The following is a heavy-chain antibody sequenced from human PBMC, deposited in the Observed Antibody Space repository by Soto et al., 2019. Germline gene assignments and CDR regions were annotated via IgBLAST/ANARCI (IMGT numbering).Heavy chain of an antibody. CDR2: ISGGGNER. CDR3: ARSLFMVAPDNEPFYY. V-gene: IGHV3-23*01. D-gene: IGHD5-12*01. J-gene: IGHJ4*02. Sequence: PGGSLSICCAASGFPFSSYAMSWVRQTPEEGLEWIAGISGGGNERYYAEFVQGRFTFSRDNSSNILYLKMNSLRADDKAMYFCARSLFMVAPDNEPFYYRGQ. CDR1: GFPFSSYA.